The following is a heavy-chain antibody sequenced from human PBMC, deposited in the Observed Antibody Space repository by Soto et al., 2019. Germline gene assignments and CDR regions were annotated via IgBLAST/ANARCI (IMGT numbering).Heavy chain of an antibody. Sequence: EVQPVESGGGLVQPGGSLRLSCAASGFTFSTFWMHWVRQAPGKGLVWVSRINSDGSTTTYADSVKGRFTISRDNAKNTLYLQMNSLRAEDTAVYYCAKGYYSSNRFDYWGHGTLVTVSS. V-gene: IGHV3-74*01. D-gene: IGHD3-22*01. CDR3: AKGYYSSNRFDY. CDR2: INSDGSTT. J-gene: IGHJ4*01. CDR1: GFTFSTFW.